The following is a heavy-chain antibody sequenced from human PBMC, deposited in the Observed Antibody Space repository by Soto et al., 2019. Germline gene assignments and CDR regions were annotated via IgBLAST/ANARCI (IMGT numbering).Heavy chain of an antibody. V-gene: IGHV3-23*01. D-gene: IGHD3-10*01. CDR1: GFTFSSYS. CDR3: AKKVNSGPGSQYFDY. J-gene: IGHJ4*02. CDR2: FRTSGDGGTT. Sequence: GGSLRLSCAASGFTFSSYSMSWVRQAPGKGLEWVSGFRTSGDGGTTYYADTVKGRFTISRDNSKNMLFLQMNSLRAEDTAIYYCAKKVNSGPGSQYFDYWGQGTLVTVSS.